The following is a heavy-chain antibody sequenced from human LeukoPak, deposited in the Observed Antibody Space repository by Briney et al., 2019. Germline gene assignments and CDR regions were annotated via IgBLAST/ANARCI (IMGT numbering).Heavy chain of an antibody. CDR2: ISYDGSNK. Sequence: RSGRSLRLSCAASGFTFSSYAMHWVRQAPGKGLEWVAVISYDGSNKYYADSVKGRFTISRDNSKNTPYLQMNSLRAEDTALYYCAKESTDSSSWYRAPFFDYWGQGTLVTVSS. CDR1: GFTFSSYA. J-gene: IGHJ4*02. CDR3: AKESTDSSSWYRAPFFDY. D-gene: IGHD6-13*01. V-gene: IGHV3-30-3*01.